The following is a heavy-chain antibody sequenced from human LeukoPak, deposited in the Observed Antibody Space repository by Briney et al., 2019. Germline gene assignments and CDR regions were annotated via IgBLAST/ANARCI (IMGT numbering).Heavy chain of an antibody. Sequence: GGSLRLSCAGSGFTFSSYAMSWVRQAPGKGLEWVSVLSGSGDTIYYADSVKGRFTISRDNSKNTLYLQMNNLRAEDTAVYYCAKDRREYCSTITCYLFDYWGQGTLVTVSS. D-gene: IGHD2-2*01. V-gene: IGHV3-23*01. J-gene: IGHJ4*02. CDR2: LSGSGDTI. CDR1: GFTFSSYA. CDR3: AKDRREYCSTITCYLFDY.